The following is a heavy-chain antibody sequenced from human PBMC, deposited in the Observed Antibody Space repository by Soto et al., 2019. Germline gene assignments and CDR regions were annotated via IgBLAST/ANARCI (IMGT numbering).Heavy chain of an antibody. V-gene: IGHV4-31*03. CDR3: ARHLGASFDS. CDR2: VHNSGTT. CDR1: GGSIDNGNYY. J-gene: IGHJ4*02. D-gene: IGHD7-27*01. Sequence: TSETLSLTCSVSGGSIDNGNYYWSWIRQHPEKGLEWIGYVHNSGTTLYNPSLKSRLLMSVDTSKNQFSLNQRSVTATDTAVYYCARHLGASFDSWGQGIPVTVSS.